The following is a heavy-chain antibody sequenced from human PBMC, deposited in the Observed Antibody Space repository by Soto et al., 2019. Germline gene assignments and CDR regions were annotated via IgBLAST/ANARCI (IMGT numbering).Heavy chain of an antibody. CDR3: ARDDWKDATLFDC. D-gene: IGHD1-1*01. J-gene: IGHJ4*02. CDR1: GFTFSTYG. Sequence: QVQLVESGGAVVQPGTSLRLSCAASGFTFSTYGIHWVRQAPGKGLEWVAVISSDGRTKHYADSVRGRFTISRDNPKSTMYLQMNSLRAEDTAVYYCARDDWKDATLFDCWGQGTLVTVSS. CDR2: ISSDGRTK. V-gene: IGHV3-30*04.